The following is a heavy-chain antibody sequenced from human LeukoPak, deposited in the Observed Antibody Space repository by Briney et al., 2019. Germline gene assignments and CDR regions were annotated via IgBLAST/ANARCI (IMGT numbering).Heavy chain of an antibody. D-gene: IGHD6-13*01. CDR1: GYTFTSYY. CDR2: INPSGGST. V-gene: IGHV1-46*01. J-gene: IGHJ3*02. CDR3: ATASIAAAGTGPWEDAFDI. Sequence: ASVNVSCKASGYTFTSYYMHWVRQAPGQGLEWMGIINPSGGSTSYAQKFQGRVTMTRDTSTSTVYMELSSLRAEDTAVYYCATASIAAAGTGPWEDAFDIWGQGTMVTVSS.